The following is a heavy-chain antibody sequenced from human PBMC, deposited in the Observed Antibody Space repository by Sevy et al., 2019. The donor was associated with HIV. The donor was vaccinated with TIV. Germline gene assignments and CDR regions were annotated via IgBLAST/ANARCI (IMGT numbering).Heavy chain of an antibody. CDR2: IIPMFGTA. CDR3: ALAAHVTMIPAVGFFDA. J-gene: IGHJ4*02. D-gene: IGHD3-22*01. V-gene: IGHV1-69*13. CDR1: GGTFSRYA. Sequence: ASVKVSCKASGGTFSRYAFSWVRQAPGQGLEWMGGIIPMFGTANYAQKFQGRVTITADESTSTAYMDLSSLRSEDTAVDYCALAAHVTMIPAVGFFDAWGQGTLVTVSS.